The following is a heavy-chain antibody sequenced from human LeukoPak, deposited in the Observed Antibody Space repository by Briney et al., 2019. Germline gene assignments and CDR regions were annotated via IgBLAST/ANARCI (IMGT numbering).Heavy chain of an antibody. CDR1: GFTFSSYG. CDR3: AKVPYSSGYYTREPFLDY. Sequence: GGSLRLSCAASGFTFSSYGMHWVRQAPGKGLEWVAFIRYDGSNKYYADSVKGRFTISRDDSKNTLYLQMNSLRAEDTAVYCCAKVPYSSGYYTREPFLDYWGQGTLVTVSS. J-gene: IGHJ4*02. CDR2: IRYDGSNK. V-gene: IGHV3-30*02. D-gene: IGHD3-22*01.